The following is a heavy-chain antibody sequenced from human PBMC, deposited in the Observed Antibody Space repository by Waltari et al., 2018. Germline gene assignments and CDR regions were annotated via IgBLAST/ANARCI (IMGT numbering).Heavy chain of an antibody. CDR2: IIPIFGTA. CDR3: ARVSSSSSAPYYYYGMDV. D-gene: IGHD6-6*01. J-gene: IGHJ6*02. CDR1: GGTFGSYS. V-gene: IGHV1-69*05. Sequence: QVQLVQSGAEVKQPGSSVKVSCKASGGTFGSYSISWVRQAPGQGLVWMGGIIPIFGTANYAQKFQGRVTITTDESTSTAYMELSSLRSEDTAVYYCARVSSSSSAPYYYYGMDVWGQGTTVTVSS.